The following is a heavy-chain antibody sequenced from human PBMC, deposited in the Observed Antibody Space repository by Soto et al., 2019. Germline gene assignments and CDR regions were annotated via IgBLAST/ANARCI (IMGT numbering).Heavy chain of an antibody. CDR2: ISSSGTII. J-gene: IGHJ4*02. V-gene: IGHV3-48*01. Sequence: EVHLVESGGGLVQPGESLRLSCAASGFIFTSYAINWVRQAPGKGLEWVSYISSSGTIIYYAVSVKGRFTISRDNAKNSLYLQMNRLRAEDTAVYYCASFSRMTDGYYWGQGTLVTVSS. CDR3: ASFSRMTDGYY. D-gene: IGHD4-17*01. CDR1: GFIFTSYA.